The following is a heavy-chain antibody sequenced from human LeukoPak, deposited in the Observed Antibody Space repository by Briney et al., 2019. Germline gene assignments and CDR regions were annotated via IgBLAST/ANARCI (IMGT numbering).Heavy chain of an antibody. V-gene: IGHV3-30*03. CDR2: ISYDGSNK. CDR3: ARGGWNLDY. J-gene: IGHJ4*02. CDR1: GFSFNSYW. D-gene: IGHD6-19*01. Sequence: PGGSLRLSCAASGFSFNSYWMSWVRQAPGKGLEWVAVISYDGSNKYYADSVKGRFTISRDNSKNTLYLQMNSLRAEDTAVYYCARGGWNLDYWGQGTLVTVSS.